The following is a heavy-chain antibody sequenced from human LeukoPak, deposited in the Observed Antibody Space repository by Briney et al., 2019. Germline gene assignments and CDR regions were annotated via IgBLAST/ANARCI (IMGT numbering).Heavy chain of an antibody. CDR1: GLTFSSYW. CDR3: ARVRTEWYIDL. V-gene: IGHV3-7*01. J-gene: IGHJ2*01. Sequence: GGSLRLSCAASGLTFSSYWMSWVRQAPGKGLEWVANIKQDGSEKYYVDSVKGRFTISRDNAKNSLYLQMNSLRAEDTAVYYCARVRTEWYIDLWGRGTLVTVST. D-gene: IGHD2-8*02. CDR2: IKQDGSEK.